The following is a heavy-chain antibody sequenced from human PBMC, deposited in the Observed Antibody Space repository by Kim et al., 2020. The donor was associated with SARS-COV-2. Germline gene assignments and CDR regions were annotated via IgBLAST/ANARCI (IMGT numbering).Heavy chain of an antibody. D-gene: IGHD3-10*01. CDR3: AKDSATYGDY. CDR1: GSTFRTYG. CDR2: ISYDGSNK. Sequence: GGSLRLSCAASGSTFRTYGMHWSRQAPGKGLEWVAVISYDGSNKYYADSVKGRFTISRDISKSTVYLQMNSLRGEDKAVYYCAKDSATYGDY. J-gene: IGHJ4*01. V-gene: IGHV3-30*18.